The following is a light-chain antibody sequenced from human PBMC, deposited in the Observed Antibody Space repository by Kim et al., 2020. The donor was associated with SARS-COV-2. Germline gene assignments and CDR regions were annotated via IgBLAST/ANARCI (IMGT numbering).Light chain of an antibody. J-gene: IGKJ1*01. CDR2: AAS. CDR3: KKYNSAPWT. CDR1: QGIGNY. V-gene: IGKV1-27*01. Sequence: ESVGDRVNSTCRANQGIGNYLAWYQQKPGKLPERLIYAASALQSGVPFRFSGSGSGTDFTLTINSLQPEDVATYFCKKYNSAPWTFGQGTKVDIK.